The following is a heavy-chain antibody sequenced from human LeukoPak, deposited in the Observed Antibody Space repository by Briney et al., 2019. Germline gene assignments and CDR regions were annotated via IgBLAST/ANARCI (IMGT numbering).Heavy chain of an antibody. CDR2: IYSDNT. CDR1: GFTVSSNS. CDR3: AKDGYCSGGSCYEFRPYYYYMDV. V-gene: IGHV3-66*03. D-gene: IGHD2-15*01. Sequence: GGSLRLSCTVSGFTVSSNSMSWVRQAPGKGLEWVSFIYSDNTHYSDSVKGRFTISRDNSKNTLYLQMNSLRAEDTAVYYCAKDGYCSGGSCYEFRPYYYYMDVWGKGTTVTISS. J-gene: IGHJ6*03.